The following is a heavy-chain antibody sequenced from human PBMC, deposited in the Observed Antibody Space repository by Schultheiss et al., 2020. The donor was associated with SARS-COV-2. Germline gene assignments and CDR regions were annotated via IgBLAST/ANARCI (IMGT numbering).Heavy chain of an antibody. CDR2: TRNKANSYTT. J-gene: IGHJ3*02. CDR1: GFTFSDHY. D-gene: IGHD6-19*01. V-gene: IGHV3-72*01. Sequence: GESLKISCAASGFTFSDHYMDWVRQAPGKGLEWVGRTRNKANSYTTEYAASVKGRFTISRDDSKNSLYLQMNSLRAEDTAVYYCARSHPSSGWAHDAFDIWGQGTMVTVSS. CDR3: ARSHPSSGWAHDAFDI.